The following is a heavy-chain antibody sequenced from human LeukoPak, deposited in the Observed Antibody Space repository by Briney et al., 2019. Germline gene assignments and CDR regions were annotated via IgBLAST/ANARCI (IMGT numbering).Heavy chain of an antibody. CDR2: ISAFNGKT. Sequence: ASVKVSCKASGYTFTTYGISWVRQAPGQGLEWMGWISAFNGKTNYAQQFQGRVTMTTDTSASTAYVELRSLRSDDTAVYYCARGHWNDPSHYFDYWGQGTLVTVSS. J-gene: IGHJ4*02. CDR1: GYTFTTYG. CDR3: ARGHWNDPSHYFDY. V-gene: IGHV1-18*01. D-gene: IGHD1-1*01.